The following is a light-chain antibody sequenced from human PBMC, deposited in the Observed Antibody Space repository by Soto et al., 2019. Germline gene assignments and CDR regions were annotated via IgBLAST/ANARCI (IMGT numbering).Light chain of an antibody. CDR2: AAS. CDR1: QGINNY. Sequence: DVQLTQSPSSLSASVGDRVTITCRASQGINNYLACYQPKPWKVPNLLIYAASPLQSGVPSRFSGSGSGTDFTLTSSSFKPEDVATYYCQKYKCVPTFGGGTKVEI. J-gene: IGKJ4*01. CDR3: QKYKCVPT. V-gene: IGKV1-27*01.